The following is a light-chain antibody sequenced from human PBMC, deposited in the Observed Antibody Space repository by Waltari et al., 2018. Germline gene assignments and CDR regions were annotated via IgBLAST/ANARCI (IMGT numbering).Light chain of an antibody. Sequence: QSALTQPASVSGSPGQSITISCTGTSSDVGGYNYVSWYQQHPGKAPKLMIYDVSKRPSGFSIRSSGSKSGNTASLTISGLQAEDEADYYCSSYTSSSTLVFGGGTKLTVL. CDR1: SSDVGGYNY. V-gene: IGLV2-14*01. CDR2: DVS. CDR3: SSYTSSSTLV. J-gene: IGLJ2*01.